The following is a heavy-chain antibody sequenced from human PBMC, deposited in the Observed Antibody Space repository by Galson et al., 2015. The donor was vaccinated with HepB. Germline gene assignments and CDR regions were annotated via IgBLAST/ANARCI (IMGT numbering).Heavy chain of an antibody. D-gene: IGHD2-21*01. Sequence: SETLSPTCAVYGGSFSGYYWSWIRQPPGKGLEWIGEINHSGSTNYNPSLKSRVTIPVDTSKNQFSLKLSSVTAADTAVYYCARGYCGGDCSDFDYWGQGTLVTVSS. J-gene: IGHJ4*02. V-gene: IGHV4-34*01. CDR3: ARGYCGGDCSDFDY. CDR2: INHSGST. CDR1: GGSFSGYY.